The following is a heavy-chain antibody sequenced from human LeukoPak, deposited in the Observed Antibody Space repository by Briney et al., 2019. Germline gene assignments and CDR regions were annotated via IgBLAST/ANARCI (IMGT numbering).Heavy chain of an antibody. CDR2: IKQDGSEK. J-gene: IGHJ4*02. Sequence: GGSLRLSCAASGFTFSSYWMSWVRQAPGKGLEWVANIKQDGSEKYYVDSVKGRFTISRDNAKNSLYLQMNSLRAEDTAVYYCARHRATYYYDSSGYYYFDYWGQGTLVTVSS. CDR1: GFTFSSYW. V-gene: IGHV3-7*01. CDR3: ARHRATYYYDSSGYYYFDY. D-gene: IGHD3-22*01.